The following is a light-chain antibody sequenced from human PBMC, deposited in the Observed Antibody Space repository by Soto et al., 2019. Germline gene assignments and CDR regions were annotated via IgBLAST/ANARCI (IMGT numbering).Light chain of an antibody. CDR1: SSNIGAGYD. J-gene: IGLJ1*01. CDR2: GNS. V-gene: IGLV1-40*01. CDR3: QSYDSSLSGYV. Sequence: QSFLRQHRSGSGAPGKRVTISCTGSSSNIGAGYDVHWYQQLPGTAPKLLIYGNSNRPSGVPDRFPGSKSGTSASLAITGLQAEDEADYYCQSYDSSLSGYVFGTGTKVTVL.